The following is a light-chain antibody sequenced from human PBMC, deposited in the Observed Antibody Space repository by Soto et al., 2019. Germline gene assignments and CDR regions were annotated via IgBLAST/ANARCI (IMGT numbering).Light chain of an antibody. CDR3: QQSYITPFT. CDR1: RTISNY. Sequence: DIQRTQPPSSLSASVGDRVTIACRASRTISNYLNWYQQKPGKAPKPLIYAASSPQSGVPSRFSGSGSGTDFTLTISSLQPEDIATYYCQQSYITPFTFGPGTKVEI. CDR2: AAS. V-gene: IGKV1-39*01. J-gene: IGKJ3*01.